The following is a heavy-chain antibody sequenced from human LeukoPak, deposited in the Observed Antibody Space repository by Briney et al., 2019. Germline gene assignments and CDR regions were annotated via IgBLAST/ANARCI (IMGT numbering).Heavy chain of an antibody. CDR3: AREEGTRGPSYYFDY. J-gene: IGHJ4*02. V-gene: IGHV1-69*05. D-gene: IGHD2-15*01. CDR1: GGTFSSYA. CDR2: IIPIFGTA. Sequence: ASVKVSCKASGGTFSSYAISWVRQAPGQGLEWMGGIIPIFGTANYAQKFQGRVTITTDESTSTAYMELSSLRSEDTAVYYCAREEGTRGPSYYFDYWGQGTLVTVSS.